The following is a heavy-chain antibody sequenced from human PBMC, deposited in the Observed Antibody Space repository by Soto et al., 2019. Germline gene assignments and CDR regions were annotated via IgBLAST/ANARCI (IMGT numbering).Heavy chain of an antibody. Sequence: SETLSLTCTVSGGSVSSGSYYWSWIRQPPGKGLEWIGYIYYSGSTNYNPSLKSRVTISVDTSKNQFSLKLSSVTAADTAVYYCARGRYQLLPVDYWGQGTLVTVSS. CDR1: GGSVSSGSYY. D-gene: IGHD2-2*01. V-gene: IGHV4-61*01. CDR2: IYYSGST. J-gene: IGHJ4*02. CDR3: ARGRYQLLPVDY.